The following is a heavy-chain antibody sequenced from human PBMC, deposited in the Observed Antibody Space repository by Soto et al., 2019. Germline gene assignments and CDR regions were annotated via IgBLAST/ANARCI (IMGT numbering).Heavy chain of an antibody. CDR3: VMCYYDSSGLPLFDP. V-gene: IGHV1-24*01. D-gene: IGHD3-22*01. Sequence: QVQLVQSGAEVKKPGASVKVSCKVSGYTLTELSMHWVRQAPGKGLEWMGGFDPEDGETIYAQKFQGRVTMTEDTSTDSAYMELSSLRSEDTAVYYCVMCYYDSSGLPLFDPWGQGTLVTVSS. CDR1: GYTLTELS. J-gene: IGHJ5*02. CDR2: FDPEDGET.